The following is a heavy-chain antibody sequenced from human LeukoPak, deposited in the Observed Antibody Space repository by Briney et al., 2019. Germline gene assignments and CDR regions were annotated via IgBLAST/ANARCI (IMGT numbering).Heavy chain of an antibody. J-gene: IGHJ4*02. D-gene: IGHD3-10*01. CDR2: IKSKTDGGTT. CDR3: TTGPYDYGSGTYYH. Sequence: GGSLRLSCAASGFTFSNAWMSWVRQAPGKGLEWVGRIKSKTDGGTTDYAAPVKGRFTISRDDSKNTLYVQMNSLKTEDAAVYYCTTGPYDYGSGTYYHWGQGTLVTVSS. CDR1: GFTFSNAW. V-gene: IGHV3-15*01.